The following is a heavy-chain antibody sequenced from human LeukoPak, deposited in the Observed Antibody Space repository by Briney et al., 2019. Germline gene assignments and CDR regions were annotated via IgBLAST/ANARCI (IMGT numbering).Heavy chain of an antibody. CDR3: ARMTMVRGAHDY. D-gene: IGHD3-10*01. CDR2: INQDGSEK. Sequence: GGSLRLSCAASGFTFSSYAMSWVRQAPGKGLEWVANINQDGSEKYYVDSVKGRFTISRDNAKNSLYLQMNSLRAEDTAVYYCARMTMVRGAHDYWGQGTLVTVSS. J-gene: IGHJ4*02. V-gene: IGHV3-7*01. CDR1: GFTFSSYA.